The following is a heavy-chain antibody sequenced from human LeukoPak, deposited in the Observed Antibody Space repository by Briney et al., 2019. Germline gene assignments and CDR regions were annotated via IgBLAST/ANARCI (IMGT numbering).Heavy chain of an antibody. CDR1: GFTFSSYA. Sequence: PGGSLRLSCAGSGFTFSSYAMYWVRQAPGKGLEWVALASHDGSKKYSADSVKGRFTISRDNSKNTMSVQMDDLRAEDTAVYYCTRYNNDHFDYWGQGTLVTVSS. CDR2: ASHDGSKK. D-gene: IGHD1-14*01. J-gene: IGHJ4*02. V-gene: IGHV3-30*04. CDR3: TRYNNDHFDY.